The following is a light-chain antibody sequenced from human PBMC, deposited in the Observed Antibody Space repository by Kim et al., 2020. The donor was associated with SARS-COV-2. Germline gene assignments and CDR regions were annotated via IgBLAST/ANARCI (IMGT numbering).Light chain of an antibody. CDR2: DAS. J-gene: IGKJ2*01. Sequence: SASVGDRVTMSCRASQSITRWFSWYQQKPGKAPKLLIYDASSLKRGVPSGFSGSGSGTEFTLPISSLQPDDFAAYYCHQYNSYSHTFGQGTKLEI. V-gene: IGKV1-5*01. CDR1: QSITRW. CDR3: HQYNSYSHT.